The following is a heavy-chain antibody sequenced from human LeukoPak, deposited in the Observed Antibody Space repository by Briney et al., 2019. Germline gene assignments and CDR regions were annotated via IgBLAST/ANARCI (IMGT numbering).Heavy chain of an antibody. CDR2: INRDGSTT. CDR1: GFTFSSDW. CDR3: AREQSAAMSY. J-gene: IGHJ4*02. Sequence: GGSLRLSCAASGFTFSSDWMHLVRQAPGKGLVWVSRINRDGSTTTYADSVKGRFTISRDNAKNTLYLEMNSLRAEDTAVYYCAREQSAAMSYWGQGTLVTVSS. D-gene: IGHD2-2*01. V-gene: IGHV3-74*03.